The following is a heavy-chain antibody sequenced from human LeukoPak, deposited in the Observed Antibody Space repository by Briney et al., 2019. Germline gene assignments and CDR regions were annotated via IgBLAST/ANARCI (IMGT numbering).Heavy chain of an antibody. J-gene: IGHJ4*02. CDR1: GGTFSSYA. CDR3: ARDAAIAADGGVYFDY. Sequence: GSSVKVSCKASGGTFSSYAISWVRQAPGHRLEWMGRIIPIFGIANYAQKFQGRVTITADKSTSTAYMELSSLRSEDTAVYYCARDAAIAADGGVYFDYWGQGTLVTVSS. D-gene: IGHD6-13*01. V-gene: IGHV1-69*04. CDR2: IIPIFGIA.